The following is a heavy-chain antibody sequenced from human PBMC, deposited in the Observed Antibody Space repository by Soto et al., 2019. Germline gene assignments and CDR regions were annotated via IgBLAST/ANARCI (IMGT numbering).Heavy chain of an antibody. D-gene: IGHD3-3*01. CDR1: VFTVSSNY. CDR3: ARKSSGYYPGGLAP. Sequence: GGSLRLSCAASVFTVSSNYMSCVRHSPGKGLEWVSVIYSGGSTYYADSVKGRFTISRDNSKNTLYLQMNSLRAEDTAVYYCARKSSGYYPGGLAPGAQGTLVTVS. J-gene: IGHJ5*02. V-gene: IGHV3-53*01. CDR2: IYSGGST.